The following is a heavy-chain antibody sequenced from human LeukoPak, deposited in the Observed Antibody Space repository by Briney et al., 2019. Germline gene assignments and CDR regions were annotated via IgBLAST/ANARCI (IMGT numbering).Heavy chain of an antibody. J-gene: IGHJ5*02. D-gene: IGHD6-19*01. V-gene: IGHV4-30-2*01. Sequence: SETLSLTCAVSGGSISSGGYSWSWIRQPPGKGLEWIGYIYHSGSTYYNPSLKSRVTISVDTSKNQFSLKLSSVTAADTAVYYCARSYSSGWFSSRWFDPWGQGTLVTVSS. CDR2: IYHSGST. CDR1: GGSISSGGYS. CDR3: ARSYSSGWFSSRWFDP.